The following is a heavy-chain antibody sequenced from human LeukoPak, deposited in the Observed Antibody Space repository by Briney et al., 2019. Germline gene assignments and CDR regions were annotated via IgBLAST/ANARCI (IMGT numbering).Heavy chain of an antibody. Sequence: SETLSLTCTVSGGSISSYYWSWIRQPPGKGLEWIGEINHSGSTNYNPSLKSRVTISVDTSKNQFSLKLTSVTAADTAVYYCVRAEVGATTRYYYYGMDVWGQGTTVTVSS. CDR1: GGSISSYY. V-gene: IGHV4-34*01. J-gene: IGHJ6*02. CDR3: VRAEVGATTRYYYYGMDV. D-gene: IGHD1-26*01. CDR2: INHSGST.